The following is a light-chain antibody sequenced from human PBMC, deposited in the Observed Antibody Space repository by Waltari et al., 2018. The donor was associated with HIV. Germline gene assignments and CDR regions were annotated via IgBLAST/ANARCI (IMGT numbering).Light chain of an antibody. CDR1: QSVLYSSNNKNY. J-gene: IGKJ1*01. Sequence: DIVMTQSPASLAVSLGERATINCKSSQSVLYSSNNKNYLAWYQQKPGQPPKLLIYWASTRESGVPDRFSGSGSGTDFTLTISSLQAEDVAVYYCQQRWTFGQGTKVEIK. CDR3: QQRWT. CDR2: WAS. V-gene: IGKV4-1*01.